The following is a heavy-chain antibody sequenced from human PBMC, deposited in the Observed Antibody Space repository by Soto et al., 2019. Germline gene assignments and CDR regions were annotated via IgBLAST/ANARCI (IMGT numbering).Heavy chain of an antibody. V-gene: IGHV1-2*02. CDR2: INPNSGGT. D-gene: IGHD1-26*01. CDR3: AGGLLSRSYYNWFAP. CDR1: RSTCTGYY. Sequence: VFFTYCRSTCTGYYMPLERPAPVQGLEGMGWINPNSGGTDYAQKCQGRVTMTRDTSISTAYMELRRLRSDDTAVYYCAGGLLSRSYYNWFAPWGQGNL. J-gene: IGHJ5*02.